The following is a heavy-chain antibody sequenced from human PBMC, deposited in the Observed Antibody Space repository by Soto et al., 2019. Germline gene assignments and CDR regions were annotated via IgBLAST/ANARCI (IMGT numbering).Heavy chain of an antibody. CDR3: ATYVYCSFAV. Sequence: ASVKVSCKPYGYTFTAYYIHWVRQAPGQGLECLGWIDPRSGVTDYAQKFQGRVIMTRDTSIKTVYMELSWLTSDDTAVYYCATYVYCSFAVWGQVTLFTVSS. J-gene: IGHJ4*02. CDR1: GYTFTAYY. V-gene: IGHV1-2*02. CDR2: IDPRSGVT. D-gene: IGHD1-26*01.